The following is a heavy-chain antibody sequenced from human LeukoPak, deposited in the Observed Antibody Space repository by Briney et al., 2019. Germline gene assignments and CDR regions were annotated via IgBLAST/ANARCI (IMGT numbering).Heavy chain of an antibody. D-gene: IGHD6-25*01. CDR3: ARMMVSGQRHMDV. CDR1: GFTFSSYW. V-gene: IGHV3-74*01. CDR2: INGDGSTT. Sequence: QSGGSLRLSCAASGFTFSSYWMHWVRQGPGKGLVWVSRINGDGSTTHYADSVKGRFTISRDNAKNTLYLQMNSLRAEDTAVYYCARMMVSGQRHMDVWGKGTTVTVSS. J-gene: IGHJ6*03.